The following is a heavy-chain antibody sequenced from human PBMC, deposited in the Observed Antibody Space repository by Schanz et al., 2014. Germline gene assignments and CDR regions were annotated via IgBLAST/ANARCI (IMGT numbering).Heavy chain of an antibody. D-gene: IGHD5-18*01. CDR3: AREEGYGYGPGAFDI. Sequence: EVQLLESGGGLVQPGGSLRLSCAASRFTFSSYAMSWVRQAPGKGLEWVSAISDSGDLTYYADSVKGRFTISRDNAKYTLYLQMNSLRAEDTAVYYCAREEGYGYGPGAFDIWGQGTMVTVSS. V-gene: IGHV3-23*01. J-gene: IGHJ3*02. CDR2: ISDSGDLT. CDR1: RFTFSSYA.